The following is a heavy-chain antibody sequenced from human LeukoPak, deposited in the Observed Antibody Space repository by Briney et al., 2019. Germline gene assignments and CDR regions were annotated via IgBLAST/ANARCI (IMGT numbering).Heavy chain of an antibody. Sequence: SSETLSLTCAVHGGSFSDYYWSWLRQPPGKGLEWIGEINHSGNTYYNPSLKSRVTVSVDTSKNQFPLKLDSVTAADTAVYYCARTVGIVVIPGVQEDAYFDNWGQGTLVTVSS. D-gene: IGHD2-2*01. CDR2: INHSGNT. CDR1: GGSFSDYY. V-gene: IGHV4-34*01. CDR3: ARTVGIVVIPGVQEDAYFDN. J-gene: IGHJ4*02.